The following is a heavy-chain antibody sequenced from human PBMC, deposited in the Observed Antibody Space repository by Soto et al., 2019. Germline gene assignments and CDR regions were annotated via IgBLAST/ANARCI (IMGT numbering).Heavy chain of an antibody. CDR2: IRSKAYGGTT. Sequence: PGGSLRLSCTASGFTFGDYAMSWFRQAPGKGLGWVGFIRSKAYGGTTEYAASVKGRFTISRDDSKSIAYLQMNSLKTEDTAVYYCTRDGTSTIFGVVTPPRDVWGQGTTVTVSS. J-gene: IGHJ6*02. D-gene: IGHD3-3*01. V-gene: IGHV3-49*03. CDR3: TRDGTSTIFGVVTPPRDV. CDR1: GFTFGDYA.